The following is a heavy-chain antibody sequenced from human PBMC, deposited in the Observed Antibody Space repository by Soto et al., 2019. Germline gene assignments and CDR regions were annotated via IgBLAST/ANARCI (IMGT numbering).Heavy chain of an antibody. J-gene: IGHJ4*02. CDR3: ARDSPTDGGDSPYSSDS. CDR1: GASISSGHYY. V-gene: IGHV4-30-4*01. CDR2: IYYSGST. D-gene: IGHD6-25*01. Sequence: TLCLTCTVSGASISSGHYYWSWIRQPPGKGLEWIGYIYYSGSTYYNPSLKSRLTISVDTSKNQFSLQLASVTAADAAVYYCARDSPTDGGDSPYSSDSWGQGALVTVST.